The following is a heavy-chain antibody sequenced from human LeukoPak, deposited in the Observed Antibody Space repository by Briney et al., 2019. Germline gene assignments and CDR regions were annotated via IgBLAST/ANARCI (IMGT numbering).Heavy chain of an antibody. D-gene: IGHD5-18*01. CDR3: GKDDGSYGLDH. J-gene: IGHJ5*02. CDR2: LRGKGVKT. V-gene: IGHV3-23*01. CDR1: GFIFRSYS. Sequence: PGGSLRLSCAASGFIFRSYSMKCVRQAPGKGRQGGSALRGKGVKTFYVDAVGGGFTISRDNSKNTLYLQMSSLRAEDTAVYYCGKDDGSYGLDHWGQGTLVTVSS.